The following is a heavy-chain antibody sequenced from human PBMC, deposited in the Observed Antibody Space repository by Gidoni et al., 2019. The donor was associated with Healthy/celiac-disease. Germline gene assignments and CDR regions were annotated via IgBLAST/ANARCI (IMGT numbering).Heavy chain of an antibody. J-gene: IGHJ4*02. CDR2: ISAYNGNT. V-gene: IGHV1-18*01. D-gene: IGHD3-22*01. Sequence: QVQLVQSGAEVKKPGASVKVSCKASGYTFTSYGISWVRQAPGQGLEWMGWISAYNGNTNYAQKLQGRVTMTTDTSTSTAYMELRSLRSDDTAVYYCARDSYYYDSSGYLSRAKRPRKADYWGQGTLVTVSS. CDR3: ARDSYYYDSSGYLSRAKRPRKADY. CDR1: GYTFTSYG.